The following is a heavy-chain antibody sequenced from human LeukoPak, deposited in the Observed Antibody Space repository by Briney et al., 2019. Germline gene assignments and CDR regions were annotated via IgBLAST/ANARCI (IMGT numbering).Heavy chain of an antibody. CDR2: ISYDGSNK. CDR1: GFTFSSYA. CDR3: AKDPSY. J-gene: IGHJ4*02. Sequence: QPGGSLRLSCAASGFTFSSYAMHWVRQAPGKGLEWVAVISYDGSNKYYADSVKGRFTISRDNSKNTLYLQMNSLRAEDTAVYYCAKDPSYWGQGTLVTVSS. V-gene: IGHV3-30*04.